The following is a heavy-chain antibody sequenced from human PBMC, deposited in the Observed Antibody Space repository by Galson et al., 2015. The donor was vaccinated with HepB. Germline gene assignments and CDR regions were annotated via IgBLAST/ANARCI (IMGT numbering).Heavy chain of an antibody. CDR2: ISYDGSNK. D-gene: IGHD6-6*01. Sequence: SLRLSCAASGFTFSSYAMHWVRQAPGKGLEWVAVISYDGSNKYYADSVKGRFTISRDNSKNTLYLQMNSLRAEDTAVYYCARDSASIWGQGTLVTVSS. CDR1: GFTFSSYA. V-gene: IGHV3-30-3*01. J-gene: IGHJ4*02. CDR3: ARDSASI.